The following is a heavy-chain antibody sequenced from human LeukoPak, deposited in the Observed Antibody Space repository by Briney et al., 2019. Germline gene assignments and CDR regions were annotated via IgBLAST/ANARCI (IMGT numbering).Heavy chain of an antibody. CDR3: AKVGTLLELTEPVDY. D-gene: IGHD1-7*01. J-gene: IGHJ4*02. Sequence: SGGSLRLSCAASGFTFSSYGMHWVRQAPGKGLEWVAFIRYDGSNKYYADSVKGRFTISRDNSKNTLYLQMNSLRAEDTAVYYCAKVGTLLELTEPVDYWGQGTLVTVSS. CDR1: GFTFSSYG. CDR2: IRYDGSNK. V-gene: IGHV3-30*02.